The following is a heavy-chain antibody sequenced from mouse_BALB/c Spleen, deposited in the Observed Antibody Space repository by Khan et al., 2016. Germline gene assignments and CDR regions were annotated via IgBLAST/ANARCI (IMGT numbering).Heavy chain of an antibody. J-gene: IGHJ3*01. Sequence: HIQLVQSGPELKKPGETVKISCKASGYTFTNYSMHWVKQAPGKGLKWMGWINTETGEPTYADDFKGRFAFSLETSASTAYLQINNLKNEDTATYFCARRDDYDGFAYWGQGTLVTVSA. V-gene: IGHV9-2-1*01. CDR1: GYTFTNYS. D-gene: IGHD2-4*01. CDR3: ARRDDYDGFAY. CDR2: INTETGEP.